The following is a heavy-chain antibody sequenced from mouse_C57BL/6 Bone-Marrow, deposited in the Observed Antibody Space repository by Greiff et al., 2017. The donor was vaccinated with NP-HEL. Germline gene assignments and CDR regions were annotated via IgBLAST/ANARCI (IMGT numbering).Heavy chain of an antibody. Sequence: VKLMESGAELVKPGASVKLSCKASGYTFTSYWMHWVKQRPGQGLEWIGMIHPNSGSTNYNEKFKSKATLTVDKSSSTAYMQLSSLTSEDSAVYYCASQTAQATRYFDYWGQGTTLTVSS. CDR3: ASQTAQATRYFDY. V-gene: IGHV1-64*01. CDR2: IHPNSGST. D-gene: IGHD3-2*02. CDR1: GYTFTSYW. J-gene: IGHJ2*01.